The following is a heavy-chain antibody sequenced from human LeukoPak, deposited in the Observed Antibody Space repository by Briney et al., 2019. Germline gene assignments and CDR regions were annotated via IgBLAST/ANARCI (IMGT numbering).Heavy chain of an antibody. CDR3: AKGPGYSYGYYYYGMDV. CDR1: GFTFSSYA. V-gene: IGHV3-23*01. D-gene: IGHD5-18*01. CDR2: ISGSGGST. J-gene: IGHJ6*02. Sequence: PGGSLRLSCAASGFTFSSYAMSWVRQAPGKGLEWDSAISGSGGSTYYADSVKGRFTISRDNSKNTLYLQMNSLRAEDTAVYYCAKGPGYSYGYYYYGMDVWGQGTTVTVSS.